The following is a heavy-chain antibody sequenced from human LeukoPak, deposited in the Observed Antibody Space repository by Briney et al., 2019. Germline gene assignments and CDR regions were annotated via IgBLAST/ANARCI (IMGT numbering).Heavy chain of an antibody. J-gene: IGHJ5*02. CDR3: ARRDDMGAWFDP. CDR2: IYYSGST. D-gene: IGHD3-9*01. CDR1: GGSISSSSYY. Sequence: SETLSLTCTVSGGSISSSSYYWGWIRQPPGKGLEWIGSIYYSGSTYYNPSLKSRVTISVDTSKNQFSLKLSSVTAADTAVYYCARRDDMGAWFDPWGQGTLVTVSS. V-gene: IGHV4-39*01.